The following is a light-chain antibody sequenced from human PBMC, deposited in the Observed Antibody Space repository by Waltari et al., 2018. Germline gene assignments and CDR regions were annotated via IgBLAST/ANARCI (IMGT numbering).Light chain of an antibody. Sequence: DIQMTQSPSTLSASVGDRVSITCRASQSVSRWLAWYQQNPGKAPQLLIYLASTLKNGVPSRFSGSGSGTEFTLTISSLQPDDFGTYYCQQYSDKVTFGQGTKLEIK. CDR3: QQYSDKVT. CDR1: QSVSRW. CDR2: LAS. J-gene: IGKJ2*01. V-gene: IGKV1-5*03.